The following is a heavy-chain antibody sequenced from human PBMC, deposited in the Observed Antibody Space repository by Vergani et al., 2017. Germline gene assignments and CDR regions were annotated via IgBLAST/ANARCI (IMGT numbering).Heavy chain of an antibody. CDR2: ISYDGSNK. J-gene: IGHJ6*03. V-gene: IGHV3-30*18. D-gene: IGHD3-10*01. CDR3: AKSMVRGVIRTDYYYYYMDV. Sequence: QVQLVESGGGVVQPGRSLRLSCAASGFTFSSYGMHWVRQAPGKGLEWVAVISYDGSNKYYADSVKGRFTISRDNSKNTLYLQMNSLRAEDTAVYYCAKSMVRGVIRTDYYYYYMDVWGKGTTVTVSS. CDR1: GFTFSSYG.